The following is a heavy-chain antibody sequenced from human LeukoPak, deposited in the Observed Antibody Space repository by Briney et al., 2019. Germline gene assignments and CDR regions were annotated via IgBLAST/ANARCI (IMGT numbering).Heavy chain of an antibody. CDR1: GFVFRNYF. D-gene: IGHD3-3*01. Sequence: GGSLRLSCAASGFVFRNYFMSWVRQAPGKGLEWVASIKNDGSEIYYVDSVRGRYTISRDNTKNSLYLQMSSLRAEDTAVYYCATDRGWRTSGYYLYYFECWGQGTLVTFSS. J-gene: IGHJ4*02. V-gene: IGHV3-7*01. CDR2: IKNDGSEI. CDR3: ATDRGWRTSGYYLYYFEC.